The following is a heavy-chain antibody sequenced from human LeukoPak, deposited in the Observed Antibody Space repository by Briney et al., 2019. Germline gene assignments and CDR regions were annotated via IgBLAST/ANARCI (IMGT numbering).Heavy chain of an antibody. Sequence: GASVKVSCKASGYTFTNYAVNWLRQAPGQRLEWMGWINAGNGDTKFSQNYQARVTITRDASASTAYMELSSLTSEDTAVYFCARGLWSAHRREYYFDSWGREPWSPSPQ. D-gene: IGHD3-3*01. CDR3: ARGLWSAHRREYYFDS. CDR1: GYTFTNYA. V-gene: IGHV1-3*01. J-gene: IGHJ4*02. CDR2: INAGNGDT.